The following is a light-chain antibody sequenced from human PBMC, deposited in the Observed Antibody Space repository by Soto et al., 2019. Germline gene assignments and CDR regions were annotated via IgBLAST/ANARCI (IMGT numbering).Light chain of an antibody. CDR1: QGISSL. V-gene: IGKV1-9*01. J-gene: IGKJ5*01. CDR3: QQLNSYPIT. Sequence: DIQLTQSPTLLSASVGDRVTITCRASQGISSLLAWYQQKPGKAPKLLIYAASTLQSGVPSRFSGSGSGTEFTLTISGLQPEDFVSYYCQQLNSYPITFGKGTRLEIK. CDR2: AAS.